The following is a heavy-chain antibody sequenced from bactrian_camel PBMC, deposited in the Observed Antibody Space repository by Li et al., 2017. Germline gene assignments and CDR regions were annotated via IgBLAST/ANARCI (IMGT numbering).Heavy chain of an antibody. J-gene: IGHJ4*01. CDR1: GSTAKTCS. CDR2: LFANGGT. D-gene: IGHD5*01. Sequence: HVQLVESGGGLVQPGGSLRLSCAASGSTAKTCSWNWYRQSLGKDRELVSSLFANGGTYYHDSVKGRFTFAQDNTENAVSLQMNNLKPEDTATYYCNIGLCGTWPPGQDNYWGQGTQVTVS. V-gene: IGHV3S60*01. CDR3: NIGLCGTWPPGQDNY.